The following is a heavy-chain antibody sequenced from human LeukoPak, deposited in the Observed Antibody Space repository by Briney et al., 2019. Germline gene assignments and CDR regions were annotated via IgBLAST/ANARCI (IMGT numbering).Heavy chain of an antibody. Sequence: SETLSLTCTVSGGSVSRGGDYWTWIRQHPGEGLEWIVYMFYGGGTYYNPSLKSRVTMSVDTSKNQFSLTLTSMTAADTAVYYCASRTPNLGDSGAGSSYYYYYGVDVWGQGTSVTVSS. CDR1: GGSVSRGGDY. J-gene: IGHJ6*02. D-gene: IGHD3-10*01. CDR2: MFYGGGT. V-gene: IGHV4-31*03. CDR3: ASRTPNLGDSGAGSSYYYYYGVDV.